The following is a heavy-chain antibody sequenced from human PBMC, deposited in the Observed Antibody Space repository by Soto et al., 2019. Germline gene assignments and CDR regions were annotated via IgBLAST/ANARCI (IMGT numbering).Heavy chain of an antibody. CDR3: ARTVTARADPHFDS. CDR1: GYSFGFYG. D-gene: IGHD1-26*01. J-gene: IGHJ4*02. V-gene: IGHV1-18*04. CDR2: ISAYNGNT. Sequence: QEQLVQSGGELKKPGASVRVSCKASGYSFGFYGMAWERQAPGQGLEWMGWISAYNGNTKLAQKFQGRVTLSTHTSTTTAHTQLRSLRSEDAAVYYCARTVTARADPHFDSWGPGTPVTVSP.